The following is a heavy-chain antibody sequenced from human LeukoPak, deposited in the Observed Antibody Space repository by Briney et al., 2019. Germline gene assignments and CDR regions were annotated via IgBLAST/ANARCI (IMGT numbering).Heavy chain of an antibody. V-gene: IGHV4-38-2*01. CDR1: GYSISSGYY. CDR2: IYHSGST. CDR3: ARQTPETLDY. Sequence: SETLSLTCAVSGYSISSGYYWGWIRQPPGKGLEWIGRIYHSGSTYYNPSLKSRVTISVDTSKNQFSLKQSSVTAADTAVYHCARQTPETLDYWGQGTLVTVSS. J-gene: IGHJ4*02.